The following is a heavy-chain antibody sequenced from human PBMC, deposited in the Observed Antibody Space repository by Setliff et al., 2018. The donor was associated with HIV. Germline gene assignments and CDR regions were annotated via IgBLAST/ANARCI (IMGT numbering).Heavy chain of an antibody. CDR2: INPSGGAT. D-gene: IGHD6-13*01. J-gene: IGHJ4*02. CDR1: GYSFTTYF. CDR3: ARVKQQLAPFDY. V-gene: IGHV1-46*01. Sequence: ASVKVSCKASGYSFTTYFLHWVRQAPGQGPEWLGIINPSGGATEYAQKFQGRVTMTRDTSTSTVYMELRSLKSEDTAVYYRARVKQQLAPFDYWGQGTLVTVSS.